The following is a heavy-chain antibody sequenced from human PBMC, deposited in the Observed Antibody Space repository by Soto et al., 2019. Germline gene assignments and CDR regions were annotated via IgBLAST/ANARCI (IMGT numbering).Heavy chain of an antibody. V-gene: IGHV3-30*15. J-gene: IGHJ6*03. CDR3: AKDEYWESHFYYFMDL. CDR1: GFTFSSYA. Sequence: QVQLVESGGGVVEPGRSLRLSCAASGFTFSSYAMHWVRQAPGKGLEWVAVISHDGSITYYSDSVKGRFTRSRDNSNNTLLLQMSSLRSEDTAIYYCAKDEYWESHFYYFMDLWGRGTTVTVSS. D-gene: IGHD3-16*01. CDR2: ISHDGSIT.